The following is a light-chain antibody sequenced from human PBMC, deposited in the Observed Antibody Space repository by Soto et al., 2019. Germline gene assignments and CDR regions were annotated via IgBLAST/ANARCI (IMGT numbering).Light chain of an antibody. CDR1: QSIRTS. Sequence: DIQMTQSPSSLSASVGDRVTITCRASQSIRTSLNWYQQKPGKAPKLLIYAASSLQSGVPSGFSGSGSGTDFTLTISSLQPEDFATYHCQQSYSSPPTFGLGTKVDIK. CDR2: AAS. V-gene: IGKV1-39*01. CDR3: QQSYSSPPT. J-gene: IGKJ1*01.